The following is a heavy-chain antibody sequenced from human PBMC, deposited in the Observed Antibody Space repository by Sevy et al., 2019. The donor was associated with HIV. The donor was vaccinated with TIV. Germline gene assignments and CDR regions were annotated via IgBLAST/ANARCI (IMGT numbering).Heavy chain of an antibody. Sequence: GGSLRLSCAASGFTFSSYWMSWVRQAPGKGLEWVANIKQDGSVKYYVDSVKGRFTISRDNAKNSLYLQMNSLRAEDTAVYYCAREAEYYYDSSGYQYYFDYWGQGTLVTVSS. D-gene: IGHD3-22*01. J-gene: IGHJ4*02. CDR3: AREAEYYYDSSGYQYYFDY. CDR1: GFTFSSYW. CDR2: IKQDGSVK. V-gene: IGHV3-7*01.